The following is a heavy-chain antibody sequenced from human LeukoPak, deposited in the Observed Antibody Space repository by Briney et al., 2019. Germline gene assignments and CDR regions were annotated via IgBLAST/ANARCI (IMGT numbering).Heavy chain of an antibody. Sequence: ASVKVSCKASGYTFTNFDINWVRQATGQGLEWMGWMNPNTGNAGYAQKFQDRVTITWDASISTAYMDLSSLRSEDTAVYYCARVGYSNSYDYWGQGTLVTVSS. D-gene: IGHD4-11*01. V-gene: IGHV1-8*03. CDR3: ARVGYSNSYDY. CDR1: GYTFTNFD. CDR2: MNPNTGNA. J-gene: IGHJ4*02.